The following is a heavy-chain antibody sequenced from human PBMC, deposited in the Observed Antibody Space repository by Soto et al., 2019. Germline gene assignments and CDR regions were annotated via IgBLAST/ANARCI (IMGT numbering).Heavy chain of an antibody. Sequence: VQLLESGGGLVQPGGSLRLSCAASGFTFSTYAMTWVRQAPGKGLQWVSTITSSGDTTYYADSVKGRLTISRDNSKDTLFLQMNSLRAEDTAIYYCAKTAGDSGHYYVDCWGEGTLVAVSS. D-gene: IGHD3-22*01. J-gene: IGHJ4*02. CDR3: AKTAGDSGHYYVDC. V-gene: IGHV3-23*01. CDR1: GFTFSTYA. CDR2: ITSSGDTT.